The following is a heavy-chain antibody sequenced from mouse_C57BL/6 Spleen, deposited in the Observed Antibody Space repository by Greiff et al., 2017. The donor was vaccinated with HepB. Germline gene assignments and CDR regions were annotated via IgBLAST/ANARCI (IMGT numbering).Heavy chain of an antibody. V-gene: IGHV1-72*01. J-gene: IGHJ1*03. D-gene: IGHD1-1*01. CDR2: IDPNSGGT. Sequence: VQLQQPGAELVKPGASVKLSCKASGYTFTSYWMHWVKQRPGRGLEWIGRIDPNSGGTKYNEKFKSKATLTVDKPSSTAYMQLSSLTSEDSAVYYGARSPHGGSSYWYFDVWGTGTTVTVSS. CDR1: GYTFTSYW. CDR3: ARSPHGGSSYWYFDV.